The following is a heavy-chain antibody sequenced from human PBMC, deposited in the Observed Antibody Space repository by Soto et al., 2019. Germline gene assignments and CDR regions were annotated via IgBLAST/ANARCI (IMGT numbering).Heavy chain of an antibody. Sequence: SVKVSCKASGYTFTSRYLHWVRQAPGQALEWVGWITPFSGVTNYAQKFQDRVTITGDTSMNTVYMELSSLRSEDTAMYYCTTESVVVTAADAFDIWGKGTMVTVSS. CDR3: TTESVVVTAADAFDI. V-gene: IGHV1-45*02. D-gene: IGHD2-21*02. CDR2: ITPFSGVT. CDR1: GYTFTSRY. J-gene: IGHJ3*02.